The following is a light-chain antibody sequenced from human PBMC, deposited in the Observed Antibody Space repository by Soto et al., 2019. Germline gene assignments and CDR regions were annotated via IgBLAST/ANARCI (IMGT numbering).Light chain of an antibody. J-gene: IGKJ1*01. CDR3: QQAYSTPWT. V-gene: IGKV1-5*01. CDR2: DAS. CDR1: KSVGNS. Sequence: IHVTLSPSTLSPSLVYRFINTGRSSKSVGNSLAWYQQRPGKAPKLLIFDASTLESGVPSKFSGSGSGTDFTLTINSLQPEDSATYYCQQAYSTPWTFGQGTKVDI.